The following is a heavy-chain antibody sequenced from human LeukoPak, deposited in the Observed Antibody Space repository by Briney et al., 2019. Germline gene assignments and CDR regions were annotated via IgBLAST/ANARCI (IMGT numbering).Heavy chain of an antibody. D-gene: IGHD6-19*01. CDR1: GGTFSSYA. Sequence: ASVKVSCKASGGTFSSYAISWVRQAPGQGLEWIGGIIPILGTANYAQKFQGRVTITADESTSTAYMELSSLRSEDTAVYYCAREASSGWYGNEYFQHWGQGTLVTVSS. CDR2: IIPILGTA. CDR3: AREASSGWYGNEYFQH. J-gene: IGHJ1*01. V-gene: IGHV1-69*13.